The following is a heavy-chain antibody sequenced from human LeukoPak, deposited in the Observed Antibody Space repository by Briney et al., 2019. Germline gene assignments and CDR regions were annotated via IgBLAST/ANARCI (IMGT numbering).Heavy chain of an antibody. CDR2: ISPNSGGT. CDR3: ARGPHWDPHFDY. J-gene: IGHJ4*02. D-gene: IGHD7-27*01. V-gene: IGHV1-2*02. CDR1: GYTFTGYY. Sequence: ASVKVSCKASGYTFTGYYMHWVRQAPGQGLEWMGWISPNSGGTNYAQKFQGRVTVTRDTSISTAYMELSRLRSDDTAVYYCARGPHWDPHFDYWGQGTLVTVSS.